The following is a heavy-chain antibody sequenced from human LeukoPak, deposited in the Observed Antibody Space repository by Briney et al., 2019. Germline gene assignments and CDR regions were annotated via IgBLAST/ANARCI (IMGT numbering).Heavy chain of an antibody. Sequence: SLRLSCAASGFTFSSYAMHWVRQAPGKGLEWVAVISYDGSNKYYADSVKGRFTISRDNSKNTLYLQMNSLRAEDTAVYYCARGVVVAATPDYWGQGTLVTVSS. V-gene: IGHV3-30-3*01. CDR2: ISYDGSNK. J-gene: IGHJ4*02. CDR1: GFTFSSYA. CDR3: ARGVVVAATPDY. D-gene: IGHD2-15*01.